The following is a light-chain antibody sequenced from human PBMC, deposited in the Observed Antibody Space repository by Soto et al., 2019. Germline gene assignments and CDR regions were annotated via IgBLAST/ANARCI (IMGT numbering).Light chain of an antibody. V-gene: IGKV3-15*01. Sequence: QSRATLSVSPGETVTFSCRASRSVSNRLAWYQHKPGQAPRLLISGASNGATGIPPKFSGSGSGTEFTLTVDSLQSDDIAVYYCQQYYNWPVTFGGGTKVDI. J-gene: IGKJ4*01. CDR1: RSVSNR. CDR2: GAS. CDR3: QQYYNWPVT.